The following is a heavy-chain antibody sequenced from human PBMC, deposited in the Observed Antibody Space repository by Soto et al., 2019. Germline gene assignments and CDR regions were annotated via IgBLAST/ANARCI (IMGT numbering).Heavy chain of an antibody. J-gene: IGHJ5*02. Sequence: SGPTLVNPTQTLTLTCTFSGFSLSTSGMRVSWIRQPPGKALEWLARIDWDDDKFYSTSLKTRLTISKDTSKNQVVLTMTNMDPVDTAKYYCARNPGTGWFDPWGQGTLVTVYS. CDR3: ARNPGTGWFDP. D-gene: IGHD1-1*01. CDR2: IDWDDDK. CDR1: GFSLSTSGMR. V-gene: IGHV2-70*04.